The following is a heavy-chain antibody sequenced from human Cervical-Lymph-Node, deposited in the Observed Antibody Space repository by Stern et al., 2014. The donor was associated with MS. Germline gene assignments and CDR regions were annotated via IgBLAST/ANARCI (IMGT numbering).Heavy chain of an antibody. D-gene: IGHD4-23*01. J-gene: IGHJ4*02. Sequence: QVQLQESGPGLVTPSQTLSLTCTVSVLSISSGGYYLSWIRQHPGKGLEWIGYIYYSGSTYYNPSLKSRVTISVDTSKNQFSLKLSSVTAADTAVYYCASSTTVVTYFDYWGQGTLVTVSS. V-gene: IGHV4-31*03. CDR1: VLSISSGGYY. CDR2: IYYSGST. CDR3: ASSTTVVTYFDY.